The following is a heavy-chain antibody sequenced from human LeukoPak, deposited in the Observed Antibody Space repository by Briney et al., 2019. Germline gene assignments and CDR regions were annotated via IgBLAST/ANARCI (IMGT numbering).Heavy chain of an antibody. J-gene: IGHJ5*02. D-gene: IGHD2-15*01. CDR3: VRDGGFYYTASPNSWFDP. CDR2: ISNRGSP. CDR1: GFSTSSDDC. Sequence: SETLSLTCLVSGFSTSSDDCWGWIRQPPGKGLEWIGSISNRGSPYYNPSLKSRVTMSVDTPNNHFSLRLSSVTAADTAVYYCVRDGGFYYTASPNSWFDPWGQGTLVTVSS. V-gene: IGHV4-38-2*02.